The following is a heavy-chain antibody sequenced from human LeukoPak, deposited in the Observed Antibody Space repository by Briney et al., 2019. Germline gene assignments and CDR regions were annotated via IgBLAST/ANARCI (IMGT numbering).Heavy chain of an antibody. D-gene: IGHD3-10*01. CDR1: GFTFSSYG. V-gene: IGHV3-30*02. J-gene: IGHJ4*02. CDR3: AKEVHPYDSGTYYFDY. Sequence: GGSLRLSCVVAGFTFSSYGMHWVRQAAGKGLGWVAFRRHDGSNEYYADSVKGRFTVYREYSKNTLFLQMNSQRVEEMAVYYCAKEVHPYDSGTYYFDYWGRGTLVRVSS. CDR2: RRHDGSNE.